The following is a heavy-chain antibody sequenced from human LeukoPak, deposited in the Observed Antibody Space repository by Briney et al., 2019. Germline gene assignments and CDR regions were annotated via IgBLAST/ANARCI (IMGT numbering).Heavy chain of an antibody. V-gene: IGHV3-48*03. D-gene: IGHD3-10*02. Sequence: GGSLTLSCAASGFTFSSYEMNWVRQAPGKGLEWVSYISSSGSTIYYAYSVKVRFTIPRDNAKNSLYLQMNSLRAEDTAVYYCAELGITMIGGVWGKGTTVTISS. CDR3: AELGITMIGGV. J-gene: IGHJ6*04. CDR1: GFTFSSYE. CDR2: ISSSGSTI.